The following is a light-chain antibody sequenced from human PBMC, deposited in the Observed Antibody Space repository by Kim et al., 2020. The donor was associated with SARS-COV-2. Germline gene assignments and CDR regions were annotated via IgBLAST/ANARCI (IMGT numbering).Light chain of an antibody. J-gene: IGKJ1*01. V-gene: IGKV3-20*01. Sequence: PGERATLSCRASQRVSSSYLAWYQQKPGQAPRLLIYGASSRATGIPDRFSGSGSGTDFTLTISRLEPEDFAVYYCQQYGSSPRTFGQGTKVEIK. CDR1: QRVSSSY. CDR2: GAS. CDR3: QQYGSSPRT.